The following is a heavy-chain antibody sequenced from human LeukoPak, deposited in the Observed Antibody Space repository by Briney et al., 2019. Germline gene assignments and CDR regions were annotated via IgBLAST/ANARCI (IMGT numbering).Heavy chain of an antibody. CDR2: IYTSGST. V-gene: IGHV4-4*07. J-gene: IGHJ6*03. CDR3: ARDMAVYYYYYMDV. D-gene: IGHD5-24*01. CDR1: GGSISSYY. Sequence: SETLSLTCTVSGGSISSYYWSWIRQPAGKGLEWIGRIYTSGSTNYNPSLKSRVTMSVDTSKNQFSLKLSSVTAADTAVYYCARDMAVYYYYYMDVWGKGTTVTISS.